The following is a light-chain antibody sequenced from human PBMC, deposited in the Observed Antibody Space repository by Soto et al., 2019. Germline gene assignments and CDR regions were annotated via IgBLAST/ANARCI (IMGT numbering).Light chain of an antibody. Sequence: QAVVTQEPSFSVSPGGTVTLTCGLSSGSVSTSYYPSWYQQTPGQAPRTLIYSTNTRSSGVPDRFSGSILANKAALTITGAQADGEYYYYCVLYIGSGIVVFCGGTKLPVL. V-gene: IGLV8-61*01. CDR1: SGSVSTSYY. J-gene: IGLJ2*01. CDR2: STN. CDR3: VLYIGSGIVV.